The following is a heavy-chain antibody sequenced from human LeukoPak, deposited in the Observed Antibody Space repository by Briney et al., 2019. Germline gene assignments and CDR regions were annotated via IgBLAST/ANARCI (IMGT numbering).Heavy chain of an antibody. CDR1: GFTFNNYA. Sequence: GGSLRLSCAASGFTFNNYAMSWVRQAPGKGLEWLSSISSGSSYISYAGSLKGRFTISRDTAKNSLFLQMNSLRVEDTAVYYCARSSKMYDSSGYGLDHWGQGTLVIVSS. CDR3: ARSSKMYDSSGYGLDH. V-gene: IGHV3-21*06. D-gene: IGHD3-22*01. J-gene: IGHJ5*02. CDR2: ISSGSSYI.